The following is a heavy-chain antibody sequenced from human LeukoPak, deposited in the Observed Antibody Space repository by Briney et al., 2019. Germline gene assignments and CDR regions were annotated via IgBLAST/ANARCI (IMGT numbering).Heavy chain of an antibody. CDR3: ARFHWGSGSFSRDYAFDI. J-gene: IGHJ3*02. CDR1: RFTFSSYA. CDR2: FSRTGGSA. Sequence: GRTLRLSCAASRFTFSSYALHWVRQAPGQRVEYFSAFSRTGGSASYTKSVKCRFTISRDNSKHTMYLQLGCLRSEDMAGHCFARFHWGSGSFSRDYAFDIWGQGTMVTVSS. D-gene: IGHD1-26*01. V-gene: IGHV3-64*01.